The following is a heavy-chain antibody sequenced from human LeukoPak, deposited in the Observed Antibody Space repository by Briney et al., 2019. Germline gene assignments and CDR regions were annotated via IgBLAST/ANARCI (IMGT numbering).Heavy chain of an antibody. CDR3: ARAVIVVVPAASYYFDY. CDR2: INPSGGGT. Sequence: GASVKVSCKASGYTFTSYYMHWVRQAPGQGLEWMGIINPSGGGTSYAQKFQGRVTMTRDMSTSTVYMELSSLRSEDTAVYYCARAVIVVVPAASYYFDYWGQGTLVTVSS. V-gene: IGHV1-46*01. CDR1: GYTFTSYY. J-gene: IGHJ4*02. D-gene: IGHD2-2*01.